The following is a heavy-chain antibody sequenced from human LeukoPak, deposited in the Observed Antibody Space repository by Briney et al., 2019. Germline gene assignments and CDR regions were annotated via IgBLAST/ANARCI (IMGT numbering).Heavy chain of an antibody. CDR1: GFTFSSYE. J-gene: IGHJ4*02. D-gene: IGHD5-18*01. Sequence: GGSLRLSCAASGFTFSSYEMNWVRQAPGKGLEWVSYISSSGSTIYYADSVKGRFTISRDNAKNSLYLQMNSLRAEDTAVYYCAREDVDTAMGWGQGTLVTVSS. CDR2: ISSSGSTI. CDR3: AREDVDTAMG. V-gene: IGHV3-48*03.